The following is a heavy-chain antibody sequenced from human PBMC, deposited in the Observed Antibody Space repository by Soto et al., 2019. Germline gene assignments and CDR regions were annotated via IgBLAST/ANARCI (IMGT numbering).Heavy chain of an antibody. V-gene: IGHV4-59*08. CDR3: ARIPWGYCTNGVCYWGHPDY. CDR2: IYYSGST. J-gene: IGHJ4*02. Sequence: QVQLQESGPGLVKPSETLSLTCTVSGGSISSYYWSWIRQPPGKGLEWIGYIYYSGSTNYNPSLKSRVTISVDTSKNQFSLKLSSVTAADTAVYYCARIPWGYCTNGVCYWGHPDYWGQGTLVTVSS. D-gene: IGHD2-8*01. CDR1: GGSISSYY.